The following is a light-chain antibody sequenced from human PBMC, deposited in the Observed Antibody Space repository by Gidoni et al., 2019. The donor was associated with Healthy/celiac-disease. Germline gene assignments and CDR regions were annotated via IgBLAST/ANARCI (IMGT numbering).Light chain of an antibody. CDR2: GAS. CDR3: QQYGSSPDT. Sequence: EIVLTQSPGTLSLSPGERATLSCRASQSVSSSYLAWYQQKPGQAPRLLIYGASSRATGIPDRFSGSGSGTDFTLTISRLEPEDFAVYYCQQYGSSPDTFGQXTQVEI. V-gene: IGKV3-20*01. J-gene: IGKJ1*01. CDR1: QSVSSSY.